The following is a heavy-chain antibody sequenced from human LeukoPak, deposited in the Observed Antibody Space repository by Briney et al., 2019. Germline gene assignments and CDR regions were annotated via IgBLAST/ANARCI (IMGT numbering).Heavy chain of an antibody. Sequence: NTGGSLRLSCAASGFTFSTYYMSWVRQAPGKGLEWVSSISTSSSYIYYADSVKGRFTTSRDNAKNSQYLQMNRLRVEDTAVYYCARVGLDRRGYSGYEAFDYWGQGTLVTVSS. CDR2: ISTSSSYI. CDR1: GFTFSTYY. CDR3: ARVGLDRRGYSGYEAFDY. V-gene: IGHV3-21*01. J-gene: IGHJ4*02. D-gene: IGHD5-12*01.